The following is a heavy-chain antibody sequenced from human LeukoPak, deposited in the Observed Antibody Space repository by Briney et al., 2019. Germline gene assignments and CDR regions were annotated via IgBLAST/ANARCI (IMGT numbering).Heavy chain of an antibody. D-gene: IGHD2-21*02. J-gene: IGHJ5*02. V-gene: IGHV4-34*01. Sequence: PETPSLTCAVYGGSFSGYSRSWIRQPPGKGLEWIGEINHSGGTNYNPSLKSRVTISVDTSKNPFSLKLSSVTAADSAVYYCARGGQPLLLCWFDPWGRGAWLTVSS. CDR2: INHSGGT. CDR3: ARGGQPLLLCWFDP. CDR1: GGSFSGYS.